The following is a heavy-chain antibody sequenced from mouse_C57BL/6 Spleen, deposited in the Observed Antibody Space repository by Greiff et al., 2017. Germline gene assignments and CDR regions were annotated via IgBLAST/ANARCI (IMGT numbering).Heavy chain of an antibody. CDR3: TRPPRVEGAWFAY. J-gene: IGHJ3*01. Sequence: EVQLQQSGTVLARPGASVKMSCKTSGYTFTSYWMHWVKQRPGQGLEWIGAIYPGNSDTSYNQKFKGKAKLTAVTSASTAYMELSSLTNEDSAVYYCTRPPRVEGAWFAYWGQGTLVTVSA. D-gene: IGHD1-1*01. CDR1: GYTFTSYW. CDR2: IYPGNSDT. V-gene: IGHV1-5*01.